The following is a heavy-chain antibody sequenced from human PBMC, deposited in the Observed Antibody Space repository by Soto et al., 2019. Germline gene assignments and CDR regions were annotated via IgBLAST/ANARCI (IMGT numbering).Heavy chain of an antibody. CDR3: ATSYGSGRQAFDY. V-gene: IGHV1-69*02. J-gene: IGHJ4*02. D-gene: IGHD3-10*01. CDR1: GDTFNSYT. Sequence: QVHLVQAGAELRKPGSSVRVSCKASGDTFNSYTINWVRQAPGLVLEWMGRTIPILRMSNYALKFQVRITLTADKSTSTAYMVLSSLISEDTSIYYCATSYGSGRQAFDYWGQGALVTVSS. CDR2: TIPILRMS.